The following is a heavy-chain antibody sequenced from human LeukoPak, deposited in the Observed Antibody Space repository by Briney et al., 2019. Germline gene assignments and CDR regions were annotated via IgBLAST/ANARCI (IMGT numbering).Heavy chain of an antibody. CDR1: GGSISGHY. V-gene: IGHV4-4*09. CDR2: IFGTGNT. CDR3: ARFAYCGSGCWYYFDF. Sequence: SETLSLTCTVSGGSISGHYWSWIRQPPGKELEWIGYIFGTGNTLYNPSLSSRVTMSLDTSKNQFSPRLTSVTAADTAVYYCARFAYCGSGCWYYFDFWGRGMLVTVSS. D-gene: IGHD2-21*02. J-gene: IGHJ4*02.